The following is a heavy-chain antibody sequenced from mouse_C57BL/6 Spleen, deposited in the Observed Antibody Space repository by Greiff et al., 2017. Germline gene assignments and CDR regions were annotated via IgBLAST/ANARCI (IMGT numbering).Heavy chain of an antibody. V-gene: IGHV1-55*01. CDR2: IFPGSGST. CDR3: ARYAGGYFDV. J-gene: IGHJ1*03. D-gene: IGHD6-5*01. Sequence: VQLQQSGAELVKPGASVKMSCKASGYTFTSYWITWVKQRPGQGLVWSGDIFPGSGSTNYNEQFKSQATLTVDTSSSAAYMQLSSLTSEDSAVYYCARYAGGYFDVWGTGTTVTVSS. CDR1: GYTFTSYW.